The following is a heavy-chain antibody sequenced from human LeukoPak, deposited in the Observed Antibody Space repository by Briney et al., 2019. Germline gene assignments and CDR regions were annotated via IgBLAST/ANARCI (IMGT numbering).Heavy chain of an antibody. Sequence: GGSLRLSCAASGFTFSSYGMSWVRQAPGKGLEWVSAISGSGGSTYYADSVKGRFTISRDNSKNTLYLRMNSLRAEDTAVYYCAKSLRGVTAYWGQGTLVTVSS. CDR2: ISGSGGST. D-gene: IGHD3-10*01. CDR1: GFTFSSYG. J-gene: IGHJ4*02. V-gene: IGHV3-23*01. CDR3: AKSLRGVTAY.